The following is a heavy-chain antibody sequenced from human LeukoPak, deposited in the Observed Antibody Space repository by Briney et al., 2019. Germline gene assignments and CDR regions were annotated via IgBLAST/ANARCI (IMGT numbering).Heavy chain of an antibody. D-gene: IGHD6-25*01. CDR2: ISGSGDST. Sequence: GGSLRHSCAASGFTFSNYAMNWVRQAPGKGLEWVSAISGSGDSTDYADSVKGRFTISRDNPKNTLYLQMNSLRAEDTAVYYCAKDSRPQRAPDGFDIWGQGTMVTVSS. CDR3: AKDSRPQRAPDGFDI. V-gene: IGHV3-23*01. J-gene: IGHJ3*02. CDR1: GFTFSNYA.